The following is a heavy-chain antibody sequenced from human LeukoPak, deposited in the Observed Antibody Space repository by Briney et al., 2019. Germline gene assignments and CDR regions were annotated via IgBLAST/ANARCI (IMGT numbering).Heavy chain of an antibody. Sequence: PGGSLRLSCAASGFTVSSNYMSWVRQAPGKGLEWVSVISGSGGSTHYADSVKGRFTISRDNSKNTLYLQMDSLRAEDTAVYYCAKDGSYGSGSYGIRGWDFDYWGQGTLVTVSS. V-gene: IGHV3-23*01. CDR1: GFTVSSNY. J-gene: IGHJ4*02. D-gene: IGHD3-10*01. CDR2: ISGSGGST. CDR3: AKDGSYGSGSYGIRGWDFDY.